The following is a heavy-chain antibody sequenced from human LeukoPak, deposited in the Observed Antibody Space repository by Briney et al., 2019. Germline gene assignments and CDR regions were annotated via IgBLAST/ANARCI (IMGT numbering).Heavy chain of an antibody. J-gene: IGHJ4*02. V-gene: IGHV3-23*01. Sequence: GGSLRLSCAASGFTFSSYAMSWVREAPGKGLVWVSDISGSGGSTYYADSVKGRFTISRDNSKNTLYLQMNSLRAEDTALYYCATGGVVYERIVYYDYWGQGTLVTVSS. CDR2: ISGSGGST. CDR1: GFTFSSYA. CDR3: ATGGVVYERIVYYDY. D-gene: IGHD3-22*01.